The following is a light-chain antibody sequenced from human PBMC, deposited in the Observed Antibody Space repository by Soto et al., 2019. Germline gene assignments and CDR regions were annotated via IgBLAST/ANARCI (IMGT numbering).Light chain of an antibody. CDR2: GVS. Sequence: EIVLTQSPATLSVSPGERATLSCRASQSVSASLAWYQQKPGQAPRLLIYGVSTRATGVPARFSGSGSGTDFTLTISSLQPEDFAVYYCHQYDNWWTFGQGTKVDIK. J-gene: IGKJ1*01. V-gene: IGKV3-15*01. CDR3: HQYDNWWT. CDR1: QSVSAS.